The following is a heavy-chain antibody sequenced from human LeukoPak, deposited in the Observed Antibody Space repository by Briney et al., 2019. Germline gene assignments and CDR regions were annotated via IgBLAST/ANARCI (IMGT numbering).Heavy chain of an antibody. CDR2: INPNSGGT. D-gene: IGHD2-2*02. CDR3: ARDQLLYRPYYYYYMDV. CDR1: GYTFTSYG. V-gene: IGHV1-2*02. Sequence: GASVKVSCKASGYTFTSYGISWVRQAPGQGLEWMGWINPNSGGTNYAQKFQGRVTMTRDTSISTAYMELSRLRSDDTAVYYCARDQLLYRPYYYYYMDVWGKGTTVTVSS. J-gene: IGHJ6*03.